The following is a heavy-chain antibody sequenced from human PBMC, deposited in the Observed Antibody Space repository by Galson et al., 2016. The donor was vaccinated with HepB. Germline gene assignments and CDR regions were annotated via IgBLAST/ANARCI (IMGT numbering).Heavy chain of an antibody. D-gene: IGHD6-13*01. V-gene: IGHV3-30*18. CDR3: AKVAGAGRYVGASDI. CDR1: GLTFSSYG. J-gene: IGHJ3*02. CDR2: ISYDGSNE. Sequence: SLRLSCAASGLTFSSYGMHWVRQAPGKGLDWVSIISYDGSNEDYADSVKGRFTISRDNSKNTLYLQMNSLRPEDTAVYYCAKVAGAGRYVGASDIWGRGTMVTVAS.